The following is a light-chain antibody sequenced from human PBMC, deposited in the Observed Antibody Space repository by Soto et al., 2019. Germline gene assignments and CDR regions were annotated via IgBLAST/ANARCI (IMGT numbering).Light chain of an antibody. V-gene: IGLV2-14*01. CDR1: SSDVGAYDF. J-gene: IGLJ1*01. CDR2: DVT. CDR3: SSYTTRSTLV. Sequence: QSVLTQPASVSGSPGQSITISCTGTSSDVGAYDFVSWYQHSPGKATKLVTFDVTHRPPGISDRFSGSKSANTASLTISGLQAADEAFYYCSSYTTRSTLVFGGGTKVTVL.